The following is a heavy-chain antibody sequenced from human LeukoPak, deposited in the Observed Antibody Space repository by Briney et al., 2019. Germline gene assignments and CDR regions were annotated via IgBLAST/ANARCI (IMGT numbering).Heavy chain of an antibody. J-gene: IGHJ6*03. CDR2: IYHSGSS. Sequence: SETLSLTCVVSGDSISRSNWWIWVRQPPGKGLEWIGEIYHSGSSNYNPSLKSRITISVDKSKNQFSLRLSSVTAADTAVYYCARVVYSGYDFRGAMDVWGKGTTVTVSS. CDR1: GDSISRSNW. D-gene: IGHD5-12*01. V-gene: IGHV4/OR15-8*01. CDR3: ARVVYSGYDFRGAMDV.